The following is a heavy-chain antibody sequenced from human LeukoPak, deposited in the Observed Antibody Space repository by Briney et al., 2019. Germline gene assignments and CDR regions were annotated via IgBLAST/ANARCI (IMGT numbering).Heavy chain of an antibody. V-gene: IGHV4-61*08. Sequence: SETLSLTCTVSGGSISSGDYYWSWIRQPPGKGLEWIGYIYYSGSTNYNPSLKSRVTISVDTSKNQFSLKLSFVTAADTAVYYCARHKRPTLPWIQLWFDYWGQGTLVTVSS. J-gene: IGHJ5*01. CDR3: ARHKRPTLPWIQLWFDY. D-gene: IGHD5-18*01. CDR2: IYYSGST. CDR1: GGSISSGDYY.